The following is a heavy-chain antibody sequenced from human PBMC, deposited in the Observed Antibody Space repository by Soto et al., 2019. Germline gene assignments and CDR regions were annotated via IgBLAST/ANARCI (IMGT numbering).Heavy chain of an antibody. V-gene: IGHV1-8*01. Sequence: ASVKVSFKASGYTFTSYDINWVRQATGQGLEWMGWMNPNSGNTGYAQKFQGRVTMTRNTSISTAYMELSSLRSEDTAVYYCARDRRNFYGRNGMDVWGQGTKVTVSS. CDR2: MNPNSGNT. CDR1: GYTFTSYD. J-gene: IGHJ6*02. D-gene: IGHD4-17*01. CDR3: ARDRRNFYGRNGMDV.